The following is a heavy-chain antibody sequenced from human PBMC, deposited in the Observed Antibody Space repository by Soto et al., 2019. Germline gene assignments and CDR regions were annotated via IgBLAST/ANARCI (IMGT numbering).Heavy chain of an antibody. CDR2: INHSGST. V-gene: IGHV4-39*01. J-gene: IGHJ6*02. CDR1: GGSISSRSHN. Sequence: SETLSLTCFVSGGSISSRSHNWGWIRQPPEKGLEWIGSINHSGSTQYSPSLKSRVTISADTSKNQFSLKLSSVTAADTAVYYCARHNGPLYVGYYYDMDVWGQGTTVTVSS. CDR3: ARHNGPLYVGYYYDMDV. D-gene: IGHD3-16*01.